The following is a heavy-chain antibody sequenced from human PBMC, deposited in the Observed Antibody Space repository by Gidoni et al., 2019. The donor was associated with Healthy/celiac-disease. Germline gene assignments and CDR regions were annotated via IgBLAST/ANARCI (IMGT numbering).Heavy chain of an antibody. D-gene: IGHD2-2*01. V-gene: IGHV1-8*01. CDR1: GYTFTSSD. J-gene: IGHJ6*02. Sequence: QVQLVQSGAEVKKPGASVKVSCNASGYTFTSSDINWVRQATGQGLEWMGWMNPNSGNTGYAQKFQGRVTMTRNTSISTAYMELSSLRSEDTAVYYCARGQVVPAAIYYYGMDVWGQGTTVTVSS. CDR2: MNPNSGNT. CDR3: ARGQVVPAAIYYYGMDV.